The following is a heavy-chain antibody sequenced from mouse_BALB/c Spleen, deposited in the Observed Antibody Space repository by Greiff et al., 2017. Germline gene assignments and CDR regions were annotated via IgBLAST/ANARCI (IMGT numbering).Heavy chain of an antibody. Sequence: EVKVVESGGGLVQPGGSRKLSCAASGFTFSSFGMHWVRQAPEKGLEWVAYISSGSSTIYYADTVKGRFTISRDNPKNTLFLQMTSLRSEDTAMYYCARSVYGNFLFDYWGQGTTLTVSS. D-gene: IGHD2-10*02. V-gene: IGHV5-17*02. J-gene: IGHJ2*01. CDR1: GFTFSSFG. CDR2: ISSGSSTI. CDR3: ARSVYGNFLFDY.